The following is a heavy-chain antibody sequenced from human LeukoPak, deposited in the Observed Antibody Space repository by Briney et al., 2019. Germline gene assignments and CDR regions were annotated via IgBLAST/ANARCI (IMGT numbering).Heavy chain of an antibody. Sequence: SETLSLTCAVYGGSFSGYYWSWIRQPPGKGLEWIGEINHSGSTNYNPSLKSRVTISVDTSKNQFSLKLSSVTAADTAVYYCARRTMVRGVYYTGYYYYYMDVWGKGTTVTISS. J-gene: IGHJ6*03. CDR2: INHSGST. D-gene: IGHD3-10*01. V-gene: IGHV4-34*01. CDR1: GGSFSGYY. CDR3: ARRTMVRGVYYTGYYYYYMDV.